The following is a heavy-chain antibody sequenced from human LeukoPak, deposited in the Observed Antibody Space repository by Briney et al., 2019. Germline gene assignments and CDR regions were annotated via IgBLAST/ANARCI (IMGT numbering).Heavy chain of an antibody. V-gene: IGHV4-4*07. Sequence: PSETLSLTCTVSGGSISSYYWSWIRQPAGKGLEWIGRIYTSGSTNYNPSLKSRVTISVDTSKNQFSLKLSSVTAADTAVYYCARESITIFGVVIGRYFDYWGQGTLVTVSS. CDR3: ARESITIFGVVIGRYFDY. J-gene: IGHJ4*02. D-gene: IGHD3-3*01. CDR2: IYTSGST. CDR1: GGSISSYY.